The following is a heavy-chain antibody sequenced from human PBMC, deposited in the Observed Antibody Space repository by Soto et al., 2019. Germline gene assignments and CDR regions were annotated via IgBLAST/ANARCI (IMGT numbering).Heavy chain of an antibody. J-gene: IGHJ6*02. D-gene: IGHD4-4*01. CDR2: IYYSGST. CDR3: ARATTVKGLGGYYYGMDV. Sequence: SETLSLTCTVSGGSISSGDYYWSWIRQPPGKGLEWIGYIYYSGSTYYNPSLKSRVTISVDTSKNQFSLKLSSVTAADTAVYYCARATTVKGLGGYYYGMDVWGQGTTVTVSS. CDR1: GGSISSGDYY. V-gene: IGHV4-30-4*01.